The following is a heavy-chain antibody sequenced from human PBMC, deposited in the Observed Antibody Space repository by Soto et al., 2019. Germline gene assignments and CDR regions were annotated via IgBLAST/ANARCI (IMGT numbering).Heavy chain of an antibody. D-gene: IGHD3-16*02. Sequence: SETLSLTCTISGGSITSGEYYWSWLRQPPGKGLEWIGYNYYSGSTYYNPSLGSRVTISLDTSKSQFSLKLSSVTAADTAVYYCDRANVTGYIHHTWFDTWGQGTLVTVSS. V-gene: IGHV4-30-4*01. J-gene: IGHJ5*02. CDR3: DRANVTGYIHHTWFDT. CDR1: GGSITSGEYY. CDR2: NYYSGST.